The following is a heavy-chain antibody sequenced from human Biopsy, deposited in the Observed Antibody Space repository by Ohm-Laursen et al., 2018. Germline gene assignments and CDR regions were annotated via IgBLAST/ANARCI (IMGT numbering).Heavy chain of an antibody. J-gene: IGHJ4*02. CDR2: INHTGST. D-gene: IGHD3-3*01. CDR3: ARAREYSDFWGGPKDY. V-gene: IGHV4-34*01. Sequence: GTLSLTCAVSSGSISGNYWGWIRQPPGKGLEWMGEINHTGSTKYNPSVMSRVTISIDTTNSQFSLKLTSVTAADTAVYFCARAREYSDFWGGPKDYWGQGILVTVSS. CDR1: SGSISGNY.